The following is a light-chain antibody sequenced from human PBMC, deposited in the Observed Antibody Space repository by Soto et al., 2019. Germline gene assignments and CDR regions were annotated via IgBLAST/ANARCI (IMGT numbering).Light chain of an antibody. Sequence: EIVLTQSPATLSLSPGERATLSCRASQSVGSYLGWYQQKPGQAPRLLMYDASHRAPGIPARFGGSGSETDFTLTITNVEPEDCAVYYCQQRTNWPLTFGGGTKVEIK. J-gene: IGKJ4*01. V-gene: IGKV3-11*01. CDR1: QSVGSY. CDR3: QQRTNWPLT. CDR2: DAS.